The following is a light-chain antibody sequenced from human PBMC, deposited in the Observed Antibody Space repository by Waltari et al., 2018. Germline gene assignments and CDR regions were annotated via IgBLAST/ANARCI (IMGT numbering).Light chain of an antibody. V-gene: IGKV1-39*01. J-gene: IGKJ2*01. Sequence: DIQLTQSPSFLSASVRDRVTITCRASQGISNYLAWYQQKPGKAPKLLIYSASTLQSGVPSRFSGSGSGTEFSLTISSLQPEDFATYYCQQSYSTPMYTFGQGTKLEIK. CDR2: SAS. CDR1: QGISNY. CDR3: QQSYSTPMYT.